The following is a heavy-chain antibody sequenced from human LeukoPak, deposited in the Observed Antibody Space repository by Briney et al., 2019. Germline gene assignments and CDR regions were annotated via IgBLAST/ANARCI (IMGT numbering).Heavy chain of an antibody. V-gene: IGHV1-46*01. CDR3: AREAVVVPAAIPGTSQDAFDI. D-gene: IGHD2-2*01. CDR2: INPSGGST. J-gene: IGHJ3*02. Sequence: ASVKVSCKASGYTFTSYYMHWVRQAPGQGLEWMGIINPSGGSTSYAQKFQGRVTMTRDTSTSTVYMELSSQRSEDTAVYYCAREAVVVPAAIPGTSQDAFDIWGQGTMVTVSS. CDR1: GYTFTSYY.